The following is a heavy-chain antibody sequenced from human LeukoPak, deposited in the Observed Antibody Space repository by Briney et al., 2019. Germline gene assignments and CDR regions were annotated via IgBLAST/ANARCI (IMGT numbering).Heavy chain of an antibody. Sequence: SVKVSCKASGGTFSNYAINWVRQAPGQGLECMGGIIPLFGTANYAQKFQGRVTITADDSTTTVYMKLSSLRSEDTAMYYCARGSGWDTTMVRLGNWFDPWGQGTLVTVSS. CDR3: ARGSGWDTTMVRLGNWFDP. CDR2: IIPLFGTA. D-gene: IGHD5-18*01. J-gene: IGHJ5*02. V-gene: IGHV1-69*13. CDR1: GGTFSNYA.